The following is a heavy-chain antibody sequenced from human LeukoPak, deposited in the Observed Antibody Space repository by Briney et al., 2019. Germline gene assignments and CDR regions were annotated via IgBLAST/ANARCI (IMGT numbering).Heavy chain of an antibody. CDR2: IYYSGTT. D-gene: IGHD6-13*01. CDR1: GGSISPLY. CDR3: ARGAVAAKYYFDS. J-gene: IGHJ4*02. V-gene: IGHV4-59*11. Sequence: KSSETLSLTCTVSGGSISPLYWSWIRQPPGKGLEFIGYIYYSGTTNYNPSLKSRVTLSVDTSKNQFSLKLSSMTAADTAVYYCARGAVAAKYYFDSWGQGTLVTVSS.